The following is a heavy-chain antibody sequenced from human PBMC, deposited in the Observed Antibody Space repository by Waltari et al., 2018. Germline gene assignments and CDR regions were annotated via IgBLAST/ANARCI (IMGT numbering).Heavy chain of an antibody. D-gene: IGHD6-6*01. CDR2: LAGGAAGA. Sequence: EVQLLESGGGLVQPGGSLRLSCAASGFTFNNYAMMWVRQAPGKGLEWIASLAGGAAGAYYADSVRGRFTISRDNSQNTLFLQMSGLRVDDSGTYYCARGRASGLVDWFDPWGRGTLVTVSS. V-gene: IGHV3-23*01. CDR1: GFTFNNYA. J-gene: IGHJ5*02. CDR3: ARGRASGLVDWFDP.